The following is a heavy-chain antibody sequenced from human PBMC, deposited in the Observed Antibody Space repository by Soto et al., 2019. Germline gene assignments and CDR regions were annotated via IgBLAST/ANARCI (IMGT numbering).Heavy chain of an antibody. D-gene: IGHD3-22*01. V-gene: IGHV3-64D*06. CDR1: GFTFSSYA. CDR2: ISSNGGST. CDR3: VKFAEGYYYDSSGYYYAGGFDY. J-gene: IGHJ4*02. Sequence: GGSLRLSCSASGFTFSSYAMHWVRQAPGKGLEYVSAISSNGGSTYYADSAKGRFTISKDNSKNTLYLQMSSLRAEDTAVYYCVKFAEGYYYDSSGYYYAGGFDYWGQGTLVTVSS.